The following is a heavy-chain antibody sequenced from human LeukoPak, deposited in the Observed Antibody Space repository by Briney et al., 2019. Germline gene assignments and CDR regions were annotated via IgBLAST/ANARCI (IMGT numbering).Heavy chain of an antibody. D-gene: IGHD6-6*01. Sequence: GGSLRLSCAASGLTFTNCAMSWVRQAPGKGLEWVSTLSISDVTTYYADSVKGRLTISRDNSKNTLYLQMNSLRAEDTAVYYCAKDPYSSSDYYFDYWGQGTLVTVSS. CDR3: AKDPYSSSDYYFDY. J-gene: IGHJ4*02. CDR1: GLTFTNCA. V-gene: IGHV3-23*01. CDR2: LSISDVTT.